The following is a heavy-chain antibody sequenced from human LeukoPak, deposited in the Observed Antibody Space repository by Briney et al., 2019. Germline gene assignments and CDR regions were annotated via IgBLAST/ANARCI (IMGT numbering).Heavy chain of an antibody. D-gene: IGHD2-21*02. CDR1: GGSINGYY. Sequence: PSETLSLTCNVSGGSINGYYWSWIRQPPGKGLEWIGCIYYSGTTDYNPSLKSRVTMSVDTSKNQFSLKLTSVTAADTAVYYCARAPNCGGDCYSDYWGQGTLVTVSS. V-gene: IGHV4-59*01. J-gene: IGHJ4*02. CDR2: IYYSGTT. CDR3: ARAPNCGGDCYSDY.